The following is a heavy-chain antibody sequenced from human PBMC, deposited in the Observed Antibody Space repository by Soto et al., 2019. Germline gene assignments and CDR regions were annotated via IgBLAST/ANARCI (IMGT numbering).Heavy chain of an antibody. D-gene: IGHD4-17*01. J-gene: IGHJ3*02. CDR2: IYYSGST. Sequence: SETLSLTCTVSGGSVSSGRYYWSWIRQPPGKGLEWIGYIYYSGSTNYNPSLKSRVTISVDTSKNQFSLKLSSVTAADTAVYYCARYGDYVPPHAFDIWGQGTMVTVSS. V-gene: IGHV4-61*01. CDR1: GGSVSSGRYY. CDR3: ARYGDYVPPHAFDI.